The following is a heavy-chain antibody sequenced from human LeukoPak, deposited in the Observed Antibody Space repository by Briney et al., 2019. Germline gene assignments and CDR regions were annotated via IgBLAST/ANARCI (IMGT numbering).Heavy chain of an antibody. Sequence: ASVKVSCKASGYTFTSYYMHWVRQAPGQGLEWMGWINPNSGGTNYAQKFQGRVTMTRDTSISTAYMELSRLRSDDTAVYYCARAIPYSSSWFPFDYWGQGTLVTVSS. J-gene: IGHJ4*02. V-gene: IGHV1-2*02. D-gene: IGHD6-13*01. CDR3: ARAIPYSSSWFPFDY. CDR1: GYTFTSYY. CDR2: INPNSGGT.